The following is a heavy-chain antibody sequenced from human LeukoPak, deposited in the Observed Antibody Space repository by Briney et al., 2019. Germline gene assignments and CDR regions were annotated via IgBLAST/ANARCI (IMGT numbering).Heavy chain of an antibody. V-gene: IGHV4-59*12. CDR1: GGSISSYY. D-gene: IGHD5-18*01. J-gene: IGHJ4*02. CDR3: ARDLRALV. Sequence: PSETLSLTCTVSGGSISSYYWSWIRHPPGEGLEGIGYIHYSGSSDYNSSFTSRVIISEDKSKNQSSLKLRSVTAADTAVYYWARDLRALVWGQGTLVTVSS. CDR2: IHYSGSS.